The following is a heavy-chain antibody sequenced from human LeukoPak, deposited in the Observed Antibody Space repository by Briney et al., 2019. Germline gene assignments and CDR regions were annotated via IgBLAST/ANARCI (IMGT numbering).Heavy chain of an antibody. CDR1: GFTFSNYA. D-gene: IGHD1-1*01. Sequence: GGSLRLSCAASGFTFSNYAMSWVRQAPGKGLEWVSAINNVIANYADSVTGRFINSRDNSKNTLYLQLNGLRAEDTAIYYCAKHQYREGRDWTDYFDYWGPGTLVTVSS. J-gene: IGHJ4*02. CDR2: INNVIA. CDR3: AKHQYREGRDWTDYFDY. V-gene: IGHV3-23*01.